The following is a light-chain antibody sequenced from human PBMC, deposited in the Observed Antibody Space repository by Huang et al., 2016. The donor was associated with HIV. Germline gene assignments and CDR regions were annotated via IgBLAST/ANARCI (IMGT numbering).Light chain of an antibody. Sequence: DIQLTQSPSSVSASVGDRVTITCRASQGFSNWLAWYQQKPGKAPTLLIYAASKFQSGAPSRFSCSGSGTFFTLTISSLQPEDSATYYCQQANSFPELSFGGGTRVEI. CDR3: QQANSFPELS. CDR2: AAS. J-gene: IGKJ4*01. CDR1: QGFSNW. V-gene: IGKV1-12*01.